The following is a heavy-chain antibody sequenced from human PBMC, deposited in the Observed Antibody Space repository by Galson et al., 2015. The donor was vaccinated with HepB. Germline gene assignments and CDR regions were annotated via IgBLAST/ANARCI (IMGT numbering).Heavy chain of an antibody. V-gene: IGHV4-30-2*01. D-gene: IGHD3-22*01. J-gene: IGHJ4*02. Sequence: YNPSLLSRVTLSIDGSKNQFSLKLNHVTAADTAVYFCARTPRFYDSRGYHGRNYYFDSWGQGTLVTVSS. CDR3: ARTPRFYDSRGYHGRNYYFDS.